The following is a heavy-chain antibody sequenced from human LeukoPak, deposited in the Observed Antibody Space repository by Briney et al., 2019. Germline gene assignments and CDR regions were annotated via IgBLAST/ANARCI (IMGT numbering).Heavy chain of an antibody. CDR2: IYHSGST. Sequence: SQTLSLTCAVSGGSISSGGYSWSWIRQPPGKGLEWIGYIYHSGSTYYNPSLKSRVTISVDRSKNQFSLKLSSVTAADTAVYYCARGLLGSGSYFAFDIWGQGTMVTVSS. CDR3: ARGLLGSGSYFAFDI. J-gene: IGHJ3*02. CDR1: GGSISSGGYS. D-gene: IGHD3-10*01. V-gene: IGHV4-30-2*01.